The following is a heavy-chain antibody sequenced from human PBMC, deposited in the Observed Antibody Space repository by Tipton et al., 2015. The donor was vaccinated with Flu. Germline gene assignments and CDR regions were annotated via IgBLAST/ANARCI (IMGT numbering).Heavy chain of an antibody. V-gene: IGHV3-30*02. CDR2: IRHDESDK. J-gene: IGHJ4*02. CDR1: GFSFSNYG. D-gene: IGHD6-19*01. CDR3: AKDGWDTSGWYPFDY. Sequence: SGFSFSNYGMHWVRQAPGKGLEWVAFIRHDESDKYYADSVKGRFTISRDNSKNALYLLISSLRPEDTAVYYCAKDGWDTSGWYPFDYWGQGTLVTVSA.